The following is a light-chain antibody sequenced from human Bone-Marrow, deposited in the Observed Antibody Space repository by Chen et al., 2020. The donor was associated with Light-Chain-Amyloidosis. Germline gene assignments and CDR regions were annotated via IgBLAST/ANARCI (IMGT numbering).Light chain of an antibody. V-gene: IGLV3-21*02. CDR3: QVWDRSSDRPV. CDR1: NIGSTS. CDR2: DDS. J-gene: IGLJ3*02. Sequence: SYVLTPPSSLSVAPGQTPPSACGGNNIGSTSVHWYQQTPGQAPLLVVYDDSDRPSGIPERLSGSNSGNTATLTISRVEAGDEADYYCQVWDRSSDRPVFGGGTKLTVL.